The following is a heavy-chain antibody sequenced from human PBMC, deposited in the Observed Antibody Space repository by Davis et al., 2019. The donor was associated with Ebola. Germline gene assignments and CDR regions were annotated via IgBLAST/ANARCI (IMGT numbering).Heavy chain of an antibody. V-gene: IGHV6-1*01. J-gene: IGHJ4*02. Sequence: HSQTLSLTCAISGDSVSSGGWNWIRQSPSRGLEWLGRTYYSSKWYNDYAVSVKSRITINPDTSKNQFSLQLNSVTPEDTAVYYCASQISVGSWGQGSLVTVSS. CDR2: TYYSSKWYN. CDR3: ASQISVGS. CDR1: GDSVSSGG. D-gene: IGHD1-1*01.